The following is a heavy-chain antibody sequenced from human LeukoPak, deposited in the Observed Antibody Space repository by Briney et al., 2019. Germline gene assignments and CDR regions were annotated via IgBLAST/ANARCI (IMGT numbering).Heavy chain of an antibody. CDR1: GGSVSSGSYY. Sequence: SETLSLTCTVSGGSVSSGSYYWSWIRQHPGKGLEWIGYIYYSGSTYYNPSLKSRVTISVDASKNQFSLKLSSVTAADTAVYYCARDSYYDSSGYCGLDYWGQGTLVTVSS. V-gene: IGHV4-31*03. CDR3: ARDSYYDSSGYCGLDY. CDR2: IYYSGST. J-gene: IGHJ4*02. D-gene: IGHD3-22*01.